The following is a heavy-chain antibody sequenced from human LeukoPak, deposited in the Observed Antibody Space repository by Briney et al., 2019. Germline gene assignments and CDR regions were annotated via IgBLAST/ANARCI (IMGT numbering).Heavy chain of an antibody. Sequence: SETLSLTCTVSGDSIGSYYWSWIRQPPGKGLEWIGYIYYSGSTDYNPSLKSRVTISVDTSKNQFSLKLSSVTAADTAVYYCARGGTIFPPATYYFDYWGQGTLVTVSS. J-gene: IGHJ4*02. CDR2: IYYSGST. CDR3: ARGGTIFPPATYYFDY. V-gene: IGHV4-59*01. CDR1: GDSIGSYY. D-gene: IGHD3-9*01.